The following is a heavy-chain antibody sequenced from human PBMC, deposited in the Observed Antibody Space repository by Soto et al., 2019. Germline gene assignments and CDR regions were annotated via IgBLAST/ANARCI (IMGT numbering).Heavy chain of an antibody. D-gene: IGHD3-3*01. J-gene: IGHJ6*02. V-gene: IGHV4-59*01. CDR2: VHYSGST. CDR1: GASITSYF. Sequence: QVQLQESGPGLVKPSETLSLTCSVYGASITSYFWGWIRQSPGKGLEWIGSVHYSGSTNYNPSLKSRVTISVDTSKNQISLKLSSVTAADTAVYYCAIGNSAGYYSRVGDVWGQGTMVTVSS. CDR3: AIGNSAGYYSRVGDV.